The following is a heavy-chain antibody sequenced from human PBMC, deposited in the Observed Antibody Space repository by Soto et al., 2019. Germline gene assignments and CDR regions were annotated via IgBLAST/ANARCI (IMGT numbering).Heavy chain of an antibody. Sequence: GGSLRLSCAASGFTFDDYAMHWVRQAPGKGLEWVSGISWNSGSIGYADSVKGRFTISRDNAKKSLYLQMNSLRAEDTALYYCATDMGGSGSPDYYYYGMDVWGQGTTVTVSS. CDR3: ATDMGGSGSPDYYYYGMDV. CDR2: ISWNSGSI. J-gene: IGHJ6*02. CDR1: GFTFDDYA. D-gene: IGHD3-10*01. V-gene: IGHV3-9*01.